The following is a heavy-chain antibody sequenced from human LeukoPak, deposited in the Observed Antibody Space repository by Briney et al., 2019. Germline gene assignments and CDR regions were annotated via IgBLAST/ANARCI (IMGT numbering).Heavy chain of an antibody. D-gene: IGHD2-15*01. CDR3: GKTTVGYSSGQKPAWPVDF. CDR1: GFTSGSHA. J-gene: IGHJ4*02. Sequence: GGSLRLSCAASGFTSGSHAMYWVRQAPGKGLEWVAGIFGSGGSPHYADSVKGRFTISRDNPRNTVYLQINSLRDDDTAVYYCGKTTVGYSSGQKPAWPVDFWGQGTLVTVSS. V-gene: IGHV3-23*01. CDR2: IFGSGGSP.